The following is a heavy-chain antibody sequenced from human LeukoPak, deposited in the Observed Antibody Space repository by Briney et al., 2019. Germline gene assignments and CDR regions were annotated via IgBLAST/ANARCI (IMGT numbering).Heavy chain of an antibody. CDR1: GFTFSSYS. Sequence: GGSLRLSCAASGFTFSSYSMNWVRQAPGKGLEWVSSISSSSSYIYYADSVKGRFAISRDNAKNSLYLQMNSLRAEDTAVYYCARDHEITLGAFDIWGQGTMVTVSS. CDR2: ISSSSSYI. D-gene: IGHD7-27*01. V-gene: IGHV3-21*01. J-gene: IGHJ3*02. CDR3: ARDHEITLGAFDI.